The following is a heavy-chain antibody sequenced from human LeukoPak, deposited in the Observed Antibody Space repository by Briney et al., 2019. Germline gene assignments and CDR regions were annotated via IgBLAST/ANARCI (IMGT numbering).Heavy chain of an antibody. CDR3: AKHLKSVVTAPFDF. Sequence: GGSLRLSCAASGFTFASYAMSWVRQAPGKGLEWVSAVSGSGDSTYYPDSVKGRFTISRDNSKNTLYLEMNRLRAEDTALYYCAKHLKSVVTAPFDFWGQGALVTVSS. CDR2: VSGSGDST. CDR1: GFTFASYA. D-gene: IGHD2-21*02. V-gene: IGHV3-23*01. J-gene: IGHJ5*01.